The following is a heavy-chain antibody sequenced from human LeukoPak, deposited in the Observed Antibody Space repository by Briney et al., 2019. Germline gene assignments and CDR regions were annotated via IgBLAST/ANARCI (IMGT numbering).Heavy chain of an antibody. CDR2: ISGRGGST. D-gene: IGHD3-10*01. Sequence: RPSETLSLTCSVSGGSISIYYWTWIRQIPGKGLEWVSAISGRGGSTYYADSVKGRFTISRDNSKNTLYLQMNSLRAEDTAVYYCAKPRLSWAWGQGTLVTVSS. J-gene: IGHJ4*02. V-gene: IGHV3-23*01. CDR3: AKPRLSWA. CDR1: GGSISIYY.